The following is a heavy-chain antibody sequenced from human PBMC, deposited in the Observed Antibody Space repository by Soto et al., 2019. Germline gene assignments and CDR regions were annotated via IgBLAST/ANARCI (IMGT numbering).Heavy chain of an antibody. D-gene: IGHD6-25*01. V-gene: IGHV1-18*01. CDR3: AREMWTRSGPQNFFDY. CDR1: GYTFTDYG. J-gene: IGHJ4*02. Sequence: QVQVVQSEGQVKQHGASVKVSCKASGYTFTDYGFCWVRQVPGQGLEWMGYISPSSGYTTYAPNLQERVIITTDRSTTTVYMELRSLTSDATAVYYCAREMWTRSGPQNFFDYWGQGALVTGSS. CDR2: ISPSSGYT.